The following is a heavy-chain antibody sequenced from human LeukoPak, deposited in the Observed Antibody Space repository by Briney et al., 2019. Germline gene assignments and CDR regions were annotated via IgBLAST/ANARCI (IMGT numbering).Heavy chain of an antibody. Sequence: ASVKVSCKASGYTFTSYYMHWVRRAPGQGLEWVGIINPSGGSTSYAQKFQGRVTMTRDTSTSTVYMELSSLRSEDTAVYYCAREGVPTSYYYGMDVWGQGTTVTVSS. CDR3: AREGVPTSYYYGMDV. CDR2: INPSGGST. J-gene: IGHJ6*02. V-gene: IGHV1-46*01. D-gene: IGHD3-10*01. CDR1: GYTFTSYY.